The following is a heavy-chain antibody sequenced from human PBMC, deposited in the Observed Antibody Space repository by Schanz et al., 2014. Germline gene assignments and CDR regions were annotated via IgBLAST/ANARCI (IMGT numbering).Heavy chain of an antibody. J-gene: IGHJ4*02. Sequence: QVQLVESGGGVVQPGRSLRLSFAASGFTFSSYGMHWVRQAPGKGLEWVAAMSYDGSIKYYGDSVKGRFTISRDNYKNTLYLHMNTLRSEDTAVYYCAKDSTHIDIVLVPTAIDYWGQGTLVTVSS. V-gene: IGHV3-30*18. CDR1: GFTFSSYG. D-gene: IGHD2-2*01. CDR2: MSYDGSIK. CDR3: AKDSTHIDIVLVPTAIDY.